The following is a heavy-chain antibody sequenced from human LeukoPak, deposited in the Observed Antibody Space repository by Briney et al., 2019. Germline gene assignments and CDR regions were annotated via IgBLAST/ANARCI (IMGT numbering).Heavy chain of an antibody. Sequence: ASVKVSCKASGYTFTSYGISWVRRAPGQGLEWMGWISAYNGNTNYAQKLQGRVTMTTDTSTSTAYMELRSLRSDDTAVYYCARDEVPAGSELPSDYWGQGTLVTVSS. V-gene: IGHV1-18*01. CDR1: GYTFTSYG. CDR3: ARDEVPAGSELPSDY. J-gene: IGHJ4*02. D-gene: IGHD2-2*01. CDR2: ISAYNGNT.